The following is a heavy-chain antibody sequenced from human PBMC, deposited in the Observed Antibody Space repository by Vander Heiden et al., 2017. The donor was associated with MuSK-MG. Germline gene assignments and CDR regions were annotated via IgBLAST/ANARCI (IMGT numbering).Heavy chain of an antibody. CDR2: IKQDGREK. Sequence: EVQLVESGGGLVQPGGSLRLSCVVSGFTFSTYWMNWVRRAPGKGLEWVANIKQDGREKNYVDSVKGRFTISRDNAKNSLYLQMNSLRAEDTAVYYCARLQAGYWGQGTLVTVSS. CDR1: GFTFSTYW. J-gene: IGHJ4*02. V-gene: IGHV3-7*03. CDR3: ARLQAGY.